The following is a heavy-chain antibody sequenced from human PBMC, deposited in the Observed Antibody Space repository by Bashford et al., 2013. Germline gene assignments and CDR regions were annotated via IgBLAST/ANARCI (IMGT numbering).Heavy chain of an antibody. V-gene: IGHV3-30*18. CDR3: AKMQDRGDSSGYGHY. D-gene: IGHD3-22*01. CDR1: GFTFSSYG. Sequence: GGSLRLSCAASGFTFSSYGMHWVRQAPGKGLEWVAVISYDGSNKYYADSVKGRFTISRDNSKNTLYLQMNSLRAEDTAVYYCAKMQDRGDSSGYGHYWGQGTLVTVSS. J-gene: IGHJ4*02. CDR2: ISYDGSNK.